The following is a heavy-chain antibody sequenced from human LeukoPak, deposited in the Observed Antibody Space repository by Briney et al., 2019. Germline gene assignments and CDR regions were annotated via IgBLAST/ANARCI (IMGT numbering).Heavy chain of an antibody. CDR2: INGGDYST. CDR1: GFTFRTSA. V-gene: IGHV3-23*01. D-gene: IGHD3-10*01. J-gene: IGHJ4*02. CDR3: ATANPTPRGINFDS. Sequence: GGSLRLSCAASGFTFRTSAMSWVRQAPAKGLQWVSSINGGDYSTYYADSVKGRFTISRDSPKNILYLQMNSLRTDDTAMYYCATANPTPRGINFDSWGQGTLVTVSS.